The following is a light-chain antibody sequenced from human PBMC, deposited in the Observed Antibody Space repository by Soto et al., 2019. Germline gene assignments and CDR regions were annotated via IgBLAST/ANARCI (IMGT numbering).Light chain of an antibody. CDR3: QQYSNWPPWT. Sequence: EIVLTQSPATLSLSPGERATLSCRASQSVRSYLAWYQQKPGQAPRLLIYDASSRAAGIPARFSGSGSGTDFTLTISSLEPEDFAVYYCQQYSNWPPWTFGPGTKVDIK. V-gene: IGKV3-11*01. CDR1: QSVRSY. CDR2: DAS. J-gene: IGKJ1*01.